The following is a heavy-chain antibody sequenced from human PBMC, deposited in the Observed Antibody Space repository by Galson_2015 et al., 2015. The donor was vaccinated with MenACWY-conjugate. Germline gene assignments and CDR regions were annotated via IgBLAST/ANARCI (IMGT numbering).Heavy chain of an antibody. J-gene: IGHJ4*02. CDR3: ARLTGGRFDL. Sequence: MNPNSGNTGYAQKFQGRVTMTRNTSITTAFLELSSLNSEDTAVYFCARLTGGRFDLWGQGTLVTVSS. D-gene: IGHD7-27*01. V-gene: IGHV1-8*01. CDR2: MNPNSGNT.